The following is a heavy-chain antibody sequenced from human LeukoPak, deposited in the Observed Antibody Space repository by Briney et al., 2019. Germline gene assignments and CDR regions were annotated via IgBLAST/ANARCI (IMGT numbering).Heavy chain of an antibody. V-gene: IGHV4-39*01. Sequence: SETLSLTCIVSGGSVSSGLYYWGWVRQPPGKDLEWIASMHYSGSTYYNPPLKSRVAISVDTSKNQFSLKSRFVTAADTALYYCARLGYCSSTDCYFDSWGRGALVTVSS. J-gene: IGHJ4*02. CDR2: MHYSGST. D-gene: IGHD2-15*01. CDR3: ARLGYCSSTDCYFDS. CDR1: GGSVSSGLYY.